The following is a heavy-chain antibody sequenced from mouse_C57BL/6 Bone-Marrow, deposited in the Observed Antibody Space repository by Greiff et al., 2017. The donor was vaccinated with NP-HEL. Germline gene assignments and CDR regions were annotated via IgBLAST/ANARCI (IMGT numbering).Heavy chain of an antibody. V-gene: IGHV1-64*01. J-gene: IGHJ2*01. D-gene: IGHD4-1*01. CDR3: AHWLYYFDY. CDR1: GYTFTSYW. Sequence: QVHVKQPGAELVKPGASVKLSCKASGYTFTSYWMHWVKQRPGQGLEWIGMIHPNSGSTNYNEKFKSKATLTVDKSSSTAYMQLSSLTSEDSAVYYCAHWLYYFDYWGQGTTLTVSS. CDR2: IHPNSGST.